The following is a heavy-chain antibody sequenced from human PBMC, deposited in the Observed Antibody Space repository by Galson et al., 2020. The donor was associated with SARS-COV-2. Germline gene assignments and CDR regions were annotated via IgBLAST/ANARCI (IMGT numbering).Heavy chain of an antibody. D-gene: IGHD3-22*01. CDR2: ITTSGVST. CDR1: GFTFSSYA. V-gene: IGHV3-23*01. CDR3: AKFGSGCPWAPFAY. Sequence: ETLSLTCAASGFTFSSYALSWVRQPPGKGLEWVSAITTSGVSTYYADSVRGRFTISRDDSENTLYLQMNSLIAEDTAVYYCAKFGSGCPWAPFAYWGQGTLVTVSS. J-gene: IGHJ4*02.